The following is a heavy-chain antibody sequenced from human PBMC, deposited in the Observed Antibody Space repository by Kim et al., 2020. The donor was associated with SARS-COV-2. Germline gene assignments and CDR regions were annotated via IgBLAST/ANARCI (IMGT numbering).Heavy chain of an antibody. V-gene: IGHV3-23*01. J-gene: IGHJ6*01. Sequence: GGSLRLSCAASGFNFSNYAMSWVRQAPGKGLEWVSAISGSGRSTYHADSVKGRFTISRDNSKEMLYLQMRSLRAEDTAVYYCAKDTSSTWYGAGYVDFWG. CDR3: AKDTSSTWYGAGYVDF. CDR2: ISGSGRST. CDR1: GFNFSNYA. D-gene: IGHD6-13*01.